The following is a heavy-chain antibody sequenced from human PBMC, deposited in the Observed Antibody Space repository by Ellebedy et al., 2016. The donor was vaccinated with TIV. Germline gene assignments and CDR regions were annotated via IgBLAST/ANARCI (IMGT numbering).Heavy chain of an antibody. CDR3: ARGVGYSGFDWFDF. CDR1: GGSISSDNSY. J-gene: IGHJ4*02. V-gene: IGHV4-30-4*01. Sequence: MPSETLSFTCTVSGGSISSDNSYWSWIRQPPGKGLEWIGYIYYSEVTYYSPSLKSRISISLDTSKNQFSLNLYSVTAADTAVYYCARGVGYSGFDWFDFWGQGSLVTVSS. D-gene: IGHD5-12*01. CDR2: IYYSEVT.